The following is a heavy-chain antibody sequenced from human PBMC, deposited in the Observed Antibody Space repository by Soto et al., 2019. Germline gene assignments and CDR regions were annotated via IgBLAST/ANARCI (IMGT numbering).Heavy chain of an antibody. CDR3: AKWVSSGWYPGGYFQH. Sequence: GGSLRLSCAASGLTFSSYAMSWVRQAPGKGLEWVSAISGSGGSTYYRGSVKGRVTIYRDNSKNTLYLQMNSLRADDTAVYYCAKWVSSGWYPGGYFQHWGQGTLVTVSS. V-gene: IGHV3-23*01. J-gene: IGHJ1*01. D-gene: IGHD6-19*01. CDR1: GLTFSSYA. CDR2: ISGSGGST.